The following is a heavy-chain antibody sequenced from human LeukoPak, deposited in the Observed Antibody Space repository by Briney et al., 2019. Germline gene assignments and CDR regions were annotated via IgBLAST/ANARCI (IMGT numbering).Heavy chain of an antibody. J-gene: IGHJ4*02. V-gene: IGHV3-23*01. D-gene: IGHD5-24*01. CDR3: AKDEMATSSPYYFDY. Sequence: GGSLRLSCAASGFTFSSYAVSWVRRAPGKGLEWVSGISGSGGTTYYADSVKGRFTISRDNSKNTLYLQMNSLRAEDTAVYYCAKDEMATSSPYYFDYWGQGTLVTVSS. CDR1: GFTFSSYA. CDR2: ISGSGGTT.